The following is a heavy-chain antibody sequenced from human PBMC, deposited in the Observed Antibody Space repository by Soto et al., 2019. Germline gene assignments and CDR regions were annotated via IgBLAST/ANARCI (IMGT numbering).Heavy chain of an antibody. CDR3: ATLTKYDILTGFYPC. J-gene: IGHJ4*02. D-gene: IGHD3-9*01. CDR2: IYSDGST. CDR1: GFTVNSNY. V-gene: IGHV3-66*01. Sequence: GGSLRLSCAASGFTVNSNYMSWVRQAPGKGLEWVSVIYSDGSTYYADSVKGRFIISRDNSNNTLYFQMNSMRAEDTAVYYCATLTKYDILTGFYPCWGQGTLVTVSS.